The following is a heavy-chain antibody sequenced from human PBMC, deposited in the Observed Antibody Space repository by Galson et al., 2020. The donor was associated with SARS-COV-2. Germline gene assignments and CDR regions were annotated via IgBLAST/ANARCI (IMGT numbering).Heavy chain of an antibody. CDR1: GGSISGTSYY. J-gene: IGHJ4*02. CDR2: IHSSGST. V-gene: IGHV4-61*02. CDR3: ASGPVAGSGE. Sequence: SETLSLTCAVSGGSISGTSYYWSWIRPPAGKGLEWIGRIHSSGSTNYNPSLKSRVTISIDTSKNQFSLRLSSVTAADTAIYYCASGPVAGSGEWGQGTLVTVSS. D-gene: IGHD6-19*01.